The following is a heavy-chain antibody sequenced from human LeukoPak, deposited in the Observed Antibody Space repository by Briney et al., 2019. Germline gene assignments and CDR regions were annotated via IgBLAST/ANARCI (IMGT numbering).Heavy chain of an antibody. CDR2: IKQDGSEK. J-gene: IGHJ4*02. CDR1: GFTFSSYW. D-gene: IGHD6-19*01. V-gene: IGHV3-7*01. Sequence: QPGGSLRLSCAASGFTFSSYWMSWVRQAPGKGLEWVANIKQDGSEKYYVNSVKGRFTISRDNAKNSLYLQMNSLRGEDTAVYYCACFSAVAGMFDYWGQGTLVTVSS. CDR3: ACFSAVAGMFDY.